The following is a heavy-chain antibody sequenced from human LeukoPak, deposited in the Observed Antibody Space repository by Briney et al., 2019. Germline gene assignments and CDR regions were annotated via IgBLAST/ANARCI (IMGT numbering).Heavy chain of an antibody. CDR3: ARHHTPGYSSSWYVTNYGMDV. CDR2: IYPDDSDT. Sequence: GESLKISCKGSGYSFTSYWIGWVRQMPGKGLEWMGIIYPDDSDTRYSPSFQGQVTISADKSISTAYLQWSSLKASDTAMYYCARHHTPGYSSSWYVTNYGMDVWGQGTTVTVSS. V-gene: IGHV5-51*01. CDR1: GYSFTSYW. J-gene: IGHJ6*02. D-gene: IGHD6-13*01.